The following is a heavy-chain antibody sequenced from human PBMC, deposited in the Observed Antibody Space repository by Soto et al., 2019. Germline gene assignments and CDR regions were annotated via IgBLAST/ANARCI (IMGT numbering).Heavy chain of an antibody. CDR1: GFTFSSYP. D-gene: IGHD6-13*01. Sequence: QVQLVESGGGVVQPGRSLRLSCAASGFTFSSYPMHWVRQAPGKGLEWVAFISYDESNKYYADSVKGRFTISRDNSKNTLYLQMNSLRAEHTAVYYCARVRGSSWYESAVDIWGQGTMVTVSS. CDR3: ARVRGSSWYESAVDI. J-gene: IGHJ3*02. CDR2: ISYDESNK. V-gene: IGHV3-30-3*01.